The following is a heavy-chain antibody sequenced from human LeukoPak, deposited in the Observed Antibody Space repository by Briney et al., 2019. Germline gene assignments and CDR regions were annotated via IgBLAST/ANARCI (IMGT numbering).Heavy chain of an antibody. D-gene: IGHD5-12*01. J-gene: IGHJ6*02. V-gene: IGHV1-69*04. CDR2: IIPILGIA. CDR3: ARSLDGYNGDYYYGMDV. CDR1: RGTFSSYA. Sequence: AASVKVSCKASRGTFSSYAISWVRQAPGQGLEWMGRIIPILGIANYAQKFQGRVTITADKSTSTAYMELSSLRSEDTAVYYCARSLDGYNGDYYYGMDVWGQGTTVTVSS.